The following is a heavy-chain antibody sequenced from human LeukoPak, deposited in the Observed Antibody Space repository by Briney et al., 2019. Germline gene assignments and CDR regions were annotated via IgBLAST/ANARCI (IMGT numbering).Heavy chain of an antibody. D-gene: IGHD3-9*01. CDR1: GGSFSGYY. J-gene: IGHJ4*02. CDR2: INHSGST. Sequence: SETLSLTCAVHGGSFSGYYWSWIRQPPGKGLEWIGEINHSGSTNYNPSLEGRVTISVDTSKNQFSLKLSSVTAADTAVYYCARGPEVDWFLTNWGVDYWGQGTLVTVSS. V-gene: IGHV4-34*01. CDR3: ARGPEVDWFLTNWGVDY.